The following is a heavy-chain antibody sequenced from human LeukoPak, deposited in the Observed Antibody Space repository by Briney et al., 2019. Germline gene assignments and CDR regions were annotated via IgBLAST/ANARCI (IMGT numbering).Heavy chain of an antibody. V-gene: IGHV1-69*13. CDR1: GGAFSSYA. Sequence: GASVKVSCKASGGAFSSYAISWVRQAPGQGLEWMGGIIPIFGTANYAQKFQGRVTITADESTSTAYMELSSLRSEDTAVYYCARGDSPGEVGATYFDYWGQGTLVTVSS. D-gene: IGHD1-26*01. CDR3: ARGDSPGEVGATYFDY. CDR2: IIPIFGTA. J-gene: IGHJ4*02.